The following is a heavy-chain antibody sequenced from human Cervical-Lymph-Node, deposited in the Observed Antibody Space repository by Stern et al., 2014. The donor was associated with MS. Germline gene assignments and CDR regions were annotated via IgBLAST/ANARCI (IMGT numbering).Heavy chain of an antibody. CDR2: IYYSGST. J-gene: IGHJ3*02. V-gene: IGHV4-59*01. D-gene: IGHD6-19*01. Sequence: QVQLQESGPGLVKPSETLSLTCTVSGGSISSYYWSWIRQPPGKGLEWIGYIYYSGSTNYNPSLKSRVTISVDTSKNQFSLKLSSVTAADTAVYYCAEGVAVAGSTAFDILGQGTMVTVSS. CDR1: GGSISSYY. CDR3: AEGVAVAGSTAFDI.